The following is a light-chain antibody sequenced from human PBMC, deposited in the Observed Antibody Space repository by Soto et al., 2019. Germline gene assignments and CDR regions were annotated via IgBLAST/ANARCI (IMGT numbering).Light chain of an antibody. CDR3: SSYAGSNIYV. V-gene: IGLV2-14*01. CDR1: SSDVGGYNY. CDR2: EVS. Sequence: QSALTQPASVSGSPGQSITVSCTGTSSDVGGYNYVSWYQQYPGKAPKLMIYEVSHRPSGVSNRFSGSKSGNTASLTISGLQAEDEADYYCSSYAGSNIYVFGTGTKVTVL. J-gene: IGLJ1*01.